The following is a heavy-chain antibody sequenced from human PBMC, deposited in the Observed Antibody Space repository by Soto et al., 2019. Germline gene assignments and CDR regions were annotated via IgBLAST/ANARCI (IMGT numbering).Heavy chain of an antibody. D-gene: IGHD5-18*01. CDR2: VNSAGSQS. V-gene: IGHV3-74*01. CDR1: GFTFSNYW. J-gene: IGHJ4*02. CDR3: ATGGYSYGWGY. Sequence: EVQLVESGGGLVQPGGSLRLSCVGSGFTFSNYWMHWVRQVPGKGPVWVSRVNSAGSQSSYADFVKGRFTVSRDNAKNTLYLEVNSLSADHTAVEYCATGGYSYGWGYWGQGTLVTVSS.